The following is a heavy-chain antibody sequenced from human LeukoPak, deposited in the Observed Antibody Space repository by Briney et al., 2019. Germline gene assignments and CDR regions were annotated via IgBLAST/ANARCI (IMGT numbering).Heavy chain of an antibody. V-gene: IGHV4-4*07. Sequence: SETLSLTCTVSGGSISSYYWSWIRQPAGKGLEWIGRIYTSGSTNYNPSLKSRVTMSVDTPKNQFSLKLSSVTAADTAVYYCARDVDCSSTSCQDYWGQGTLVTVSS. CDR2: IYTSGST. J-gene: IGHJ4*02. CDR3: ARDVDCSSTSCQDY. CDR1: GGSISSYY. D-gene: IGHD2-2*01.